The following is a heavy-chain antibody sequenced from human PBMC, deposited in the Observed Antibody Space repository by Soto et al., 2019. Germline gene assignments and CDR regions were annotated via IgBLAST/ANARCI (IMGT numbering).Heavy chain of an antibody. Sequence: QVQLVESGGAVVQPGRSLRLACETSGFIFSDYGMHWVRQAPGNGLEWVAVIYYDGSNEHYSDSVRGRFTISRDNSKNILYLQMNSLRAEDTASYYCARWWNDEEWVETMDVWGQGTTVTVSS. V-gene: IGHV3-33*01. CDR3: ARWWNDEEWVETMDV. CDR1: GFIFSDYG. J-gene: IGHJ6*01. CDR2: IYYDGSNE. D-gene: IGHD1-1*01.